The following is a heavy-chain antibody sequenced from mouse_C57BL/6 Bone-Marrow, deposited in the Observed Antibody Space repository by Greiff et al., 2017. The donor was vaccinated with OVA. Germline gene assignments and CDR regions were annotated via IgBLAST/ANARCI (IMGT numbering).Heavy chain of an antibody. CDR3: ARDNYQGFDY. CDR2: INYDGSST. V-gene: IGHV5-16*01. D-gene: IGHD1-1*01. J-gene: IGHJ2*01. CDR1: GFTFSDYY. Sequence: EVKLMESEGGLVQPGSSMKLSCTASGFTFSDYYMAWVRQVPEKGLEWVANINYDGSSTYYLDSLKSRFIISRDNAKNILYLQMSSLKSEDTATYYCARDNYQGFDYWGQGTTLTVSS.